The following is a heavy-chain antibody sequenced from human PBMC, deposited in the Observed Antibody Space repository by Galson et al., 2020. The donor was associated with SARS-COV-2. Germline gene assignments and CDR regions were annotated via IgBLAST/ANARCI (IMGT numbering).Heavy chain of an antibody. CDR2: IRYDGSNK. D-gene: IGHD5-12*01. V-gene: IGHV3-33*01. CDR1: GFTFSSYR. CDR3: ARDAVVDGYTYYFDY. Sequence: GESLKISCAASGFTFSSYRMHWVRQAPGKGLEWVAVIRYDGSNKYYADSVKGRFTISRDNSKNTLYLQMNSLRAEDTAVCYCARDAVVDGYTYYFDYWCQGTLVTVSS. J-gene: IGHJ4*02.